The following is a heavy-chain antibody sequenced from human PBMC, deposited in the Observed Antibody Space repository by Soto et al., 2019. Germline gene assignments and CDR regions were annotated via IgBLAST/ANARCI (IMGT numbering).Heavy chain of an antibody. D-gene: IGHD6-13*01. V-gene: IGHV3-23*01. J-gene: IGHJ2*01. Sequence: GGSLRLSCAASGFSVSSNYMSWVRQAPGKGLEWVSAISGSGGSTYYADSVKGRFTISRDNSKNTLYLQMNSLRAEDTAVYYCAKDKRGIAAAGPYWYFDLWGRGTLVTVSS. CDR1: GFSVSSNY. CDR2: ISGSGGST. CDR3: AKDKRGIAAAGPYWYFDL.